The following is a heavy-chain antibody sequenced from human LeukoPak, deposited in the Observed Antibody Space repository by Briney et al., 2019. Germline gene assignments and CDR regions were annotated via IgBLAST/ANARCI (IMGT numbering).Heavy chain of an antibody. V-gene: IGHV4-39*07. CDR2: IYYSGDT. CDR3: ARDSEGSPDY. J-gene: IGHJ4*02. CDR1: GGSISSSSHY. Sequence: ASETLSLTCAVSGGSISSSSHYWGWIRQPPGKGLEWIGSIYYSGDTYYNPSLKSRVITSVDTSKSQFSLKLSSVTAADTAVYYCARDSEGSPDYWGQGTLVTVSS. D-gene: IGHD6-19*01.